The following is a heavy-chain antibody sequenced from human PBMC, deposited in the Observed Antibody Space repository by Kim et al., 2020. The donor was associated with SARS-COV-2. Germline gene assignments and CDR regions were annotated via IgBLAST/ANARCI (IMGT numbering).Heavy chain of an antibody. Sequence: TTDYTAPGKGRFTISRDDSKNTLYLQMNSLKTGDTAVYYCTTSPAGVGDIWGQGTMVTVSS. CDR3: TTSPAGVGDI. CDR2: TT. D-gene: IGHD3-10*01. V-gene: IGHV3-15*01. J-gene: IGHJ3*02.